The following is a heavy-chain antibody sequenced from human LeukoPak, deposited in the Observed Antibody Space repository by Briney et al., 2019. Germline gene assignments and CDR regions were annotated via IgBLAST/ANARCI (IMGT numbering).Heavy chain of an antibody. D-gene: IGHD2-21*02. CDR2: IYPGDSDT. CDR3: ARRTYCGGDCYVDY. V-gene: IGHV5-51*01. CDR1: GYSFTTYW. Sequence: GASLKISCQGPGYSFTTYWIGWVRQMLGKGLEWMGIIYPGDSDTRYSPSVQGQVTISADKSISTAYLQWSSLKASDTAMYYCARRTYCGGDCYVDYWGQGTPVTVFS. J-gene: IGHJ4*02.